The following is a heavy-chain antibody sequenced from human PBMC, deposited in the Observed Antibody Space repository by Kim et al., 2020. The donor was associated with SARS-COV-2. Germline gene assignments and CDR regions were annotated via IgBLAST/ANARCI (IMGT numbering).Heavy chain of an antibody. CDR2: IYASGTT. Sequence: SETLSLTCTVSGGSINNYYWSWIRQPAGKGLEWIGRIYASGTTNYNPSLKSRVTMSVDTSKNQFSLNLSSVTAADTAVYYCARGVGYSSGKAKFDYWGQGTLVTASS. J-gene: IGHJ4*02. CDR3: ARGVGYSSGKAKFDY. V-gene: IGHV4-4*07. CDR1: GGSINNYY. D-gene: IGHD6-19*01.